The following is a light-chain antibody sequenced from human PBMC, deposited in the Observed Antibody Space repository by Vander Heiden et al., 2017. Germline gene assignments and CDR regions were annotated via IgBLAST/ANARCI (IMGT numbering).Light chain of an antibody. V-gene: IGKV1-9*01. CDR2: AAS. CDR1: QGISSY. Sequence: DIQLTQSPSFLSASVGDRVTITCRASQGISSYLAWYQQKPGKAPKLLIYAASTLQSGVPSRFSGSGSGTEFTLTISSLQPEDFATYYCQQLNSYFLTFGGRTKVEIK. CDR3: QQLNSYFLT. J-gene: IGKJ4*01.